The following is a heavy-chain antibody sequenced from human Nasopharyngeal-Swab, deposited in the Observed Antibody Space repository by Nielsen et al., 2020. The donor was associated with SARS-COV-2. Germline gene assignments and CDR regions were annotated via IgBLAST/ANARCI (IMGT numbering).Heavy chain of an antibody. CDR2: ISGSGGST. Sequence: GGSLRFSCAASGFTFSSYAMGWVRQAPGKALEGVSAISGSGGSTYYADSVKGRFTISRDNSKNTLYLQMNSLRAEDTAVYYCAKDLPFERIAVAGTAFDYWGQGTLVTVSS. CDR1: GFTFSSYA. V-gene: IGHV3-23*01. D-gene: IGHD6-19*01. J-gene: IGHJ4*02. CDR3: AKDLPFERIAVAGTAFDY.